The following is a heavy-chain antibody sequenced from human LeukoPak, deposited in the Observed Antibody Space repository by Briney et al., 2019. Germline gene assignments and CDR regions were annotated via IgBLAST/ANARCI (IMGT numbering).Heavy chain of an antibody. J-gene: IGHJ4*02. CDR3: ARGLKYYDSSGLFDY. CDR2: IYYSGST. D-gene: IGHD3-22*01. Sequence: SETLSLTCTVSGGSISSYYWSWIRQPPGKGLEWIGYIYYSGSTNYNPSLKSRVTISVDTSKNQFSLKLSSVTAADTAVYYCARGLKYYDSSGLFDYWGQGTLVTVSS. CDR1: GGSISSYY. V-gene: IGHV4-59*01.